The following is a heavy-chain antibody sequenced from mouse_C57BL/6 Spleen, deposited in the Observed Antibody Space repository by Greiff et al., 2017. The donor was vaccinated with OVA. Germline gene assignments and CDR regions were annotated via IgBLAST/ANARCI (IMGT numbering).Heavy chain of an antibody. Sequence: QVQLQQPGAELVRPGSSVKLSCKASGYTLTSYWMDWVKQRPGQGLEWIGNIYPSDSETHYNQKFKDKATLTVDKSSSTAYMQISRLTSEDSAVYYCARGEGYSAYWGQGTLVTVSA. D-gene: IGHD2-3*01. CDR1: GYTLTSYW. J-gene: IGHJ3*01. CDR3: ARGEGYSAY. V-gene: IGHV1-61*01. CDR2: IYPSDSET.